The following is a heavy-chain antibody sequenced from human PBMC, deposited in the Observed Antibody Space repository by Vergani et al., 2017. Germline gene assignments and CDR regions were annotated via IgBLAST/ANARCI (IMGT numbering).Heavy chain of an antibody. V-gene: IGHV4-61*02. CDR2: IYTSGAT. D-gene: IGHD3/OR15-3a*01. J-gene: IGHJ6*03. Sequence: QVQLQESGPGLVKPSQTLSLTCTVSGGSFSTGGQSWTWLRQSAGKGLEWIGRIYTSGATNYNPSLGGRVTMSIDKSKNHFSLTLTSVTAADSAFYFCARGQTGYSRDWSTYFFYMDVWGKGTTVTVSS. CDR1: GGSFSTGGQS. CDR3: ARGQTGYSRDWSTYFFYMDV.